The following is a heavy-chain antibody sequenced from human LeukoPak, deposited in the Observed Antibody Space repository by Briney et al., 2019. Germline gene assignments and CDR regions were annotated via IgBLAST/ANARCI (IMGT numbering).Heavy chain of an antibody. D-gene: IGHD3-16*02. V-gene: IGHV3-48*03. Sequence: GGSLRLSCAASGFTVSSYEMNWVRQAPGKGLEWVSYIISSGSTIYYADSVKGRVTISRDNAKNSLYLQMNSLRAEDTALYYCARGNYDYVWGTYRLIDYWGQGTLVTVSS. CDR3: ARGNYDYVWGTYRLIDY. CDR2: IISSGSTI. J-gene: IGHJ4*02. CDR1: GFTVSSYE.